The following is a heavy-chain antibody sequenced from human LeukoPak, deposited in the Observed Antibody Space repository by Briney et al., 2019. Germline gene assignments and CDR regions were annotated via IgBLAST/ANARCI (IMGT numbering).Heavy chain of an antibody. CDR3: ARSRGYYSSSFDY. Sequence: GGSLRLSCAASGFTVSSYSMNWVRQAPGKGLEWVSYISSSSSTIYYADSVKGRFTISRDNAKNSLYLQMNSLRDENTAVYYCARSRGYYSSSFDYWGQGTLVTVSS. CDR1: GFTVSSYS. D-gene: IGHD3-22*01. J-gene: IGHJ4*02. CDR2: ISSSSSTI. V-gene: IGHV3-48*02.